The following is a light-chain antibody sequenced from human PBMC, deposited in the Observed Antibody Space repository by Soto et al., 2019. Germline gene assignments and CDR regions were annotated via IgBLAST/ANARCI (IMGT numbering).Light chain of an antibody. CDR2: DAS. CDR1: QSISSW. V-gene: IGKV1-5*01. J-gene: IGKJ1*01. CDR3: QQYNSYST. Sequence: IQMTQSPSTLSASVGDRVTITCRASQSISSWLAWYQQKPGRAPKLLIYDASSLESGVPSRFSGSASGTEFTLTISSLQPDDFATYYCQQYNSYSTFGQGTKVDIK.